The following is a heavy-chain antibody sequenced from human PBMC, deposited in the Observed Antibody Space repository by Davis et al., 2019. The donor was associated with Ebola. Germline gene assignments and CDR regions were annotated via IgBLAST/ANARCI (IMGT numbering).Heavy chain of an antibody. J-gene: IGHJ4*02. V-gene: IGHV1-18*01. CDR3: ARGIYEVVVVITTTPLDY. Sequence: ASVKVSCKASGYTFTSYGISWVRQAPGQGLEWMGWISAYNGNTNYAQKFQGRVTITRDTSASTAYMELSSLRSEDTAVYYCARGIYEVVVVITTTPLDYWGQGTLVTVSS. CDR2: ISAYNGNT. CDR1: GYTFTSYG. D-gene: IGHD3-22*01.